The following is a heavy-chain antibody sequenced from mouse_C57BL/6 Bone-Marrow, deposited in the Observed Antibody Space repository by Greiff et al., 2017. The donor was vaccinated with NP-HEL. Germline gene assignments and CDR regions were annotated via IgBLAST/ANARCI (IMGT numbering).Heavy chain of an antibody. J-gene: IGHJ3*01. Sequence: VQLQQSGAELVRPGTSVKLSCKASGYTFTSYWMHWVKQRPGQGLEWIGVIDPSDSYTNYNQKFKGKATLTVDTSSSTAYMQLSSLTSADYAVDYCGRLGYGSIPGFDYWGQGTPVTVS. CDR3: GRLGYGSIPGFDY. D-gene: IGHD1-1*01. V-gene: IGHV1-59*01. CDR1: GYTFTSYW. CDR2: IDPSDSYT.